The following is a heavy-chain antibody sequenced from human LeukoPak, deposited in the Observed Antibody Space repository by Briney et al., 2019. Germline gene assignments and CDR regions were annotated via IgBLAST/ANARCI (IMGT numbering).Heavy chain of an antibody. J-gene: IGHJ1*01. CDR1: GDSVSSNSAA. V-gene: IGHV6-1*01. CDR2: TDYRSKWFS. CDR3: ARGPGYFQH. Sequence: SQTLSLTCAISGDSVSSNSAAWNWIRQSPSRGLEWLGRTDYRSKWFSRYAVSVKSRITINADTSKNQFSLQLNSVTPDDTAVYYCARGPGYFQHWGQGTLVTVSS.